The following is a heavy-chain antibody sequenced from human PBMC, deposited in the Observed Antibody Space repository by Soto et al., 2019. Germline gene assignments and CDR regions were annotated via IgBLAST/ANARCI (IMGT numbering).Heavy chain of an antibody. Sequence: ASVKVSCKASGYTFTSYGISWVRQAPGQGLEWMGWISAYNGNTNYAQKLQGRVTMTTDTSTSTAYMELRSLRSDDTAVYYCARDVAGYCTNGVCYGWFDPWGQGTLVTVSS. J-gene: IGHJ5*02. CDR2: ISAYNGNT. V-gene: IGHV1-18*01. CDR1: GYTFTSYG. D-gene: IGHD2-8*01. CDR3: ARDVAGYCTNGVCYGWFDP.